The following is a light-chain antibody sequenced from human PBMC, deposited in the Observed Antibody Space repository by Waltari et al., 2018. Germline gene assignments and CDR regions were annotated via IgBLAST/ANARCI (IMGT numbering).Light chain of an antibody. J-gene: IGLJ3*02. CDR3: ATWDDSLSGRV. Sequence: QSVLTQPPSTSGTPGQTIIISCSGTTSNIGTNTVTWYQFLPGTPPKTVIFANYHRPSGVPDRFSASKSGTSASLVISGLQSEDEADYFCATWDDSLSGRVFGGGTKVTVL. CDR2: ANY. CDR1: TSNIGTNT. V-gene: IGLV1-44*01.